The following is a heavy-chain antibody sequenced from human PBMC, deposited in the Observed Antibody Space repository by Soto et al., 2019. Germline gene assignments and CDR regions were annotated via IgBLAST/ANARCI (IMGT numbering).Heavy chain of an antibody. CDR2: IIAHNGNT. J-gene: IGHJ4*02. D-gene: IGHD1-1*01. CDR3: ARGRYGHY. CDR1: GYAFTTYG. Sequence: QVHLVQSGAEGKKPGASVKVSCKGSGYAFTTYGITWVRQAPGHGLGWRGWIIAHNGNTNYAQKLQGRVTVTRDTSTSTAYMELRRVRSDVTAVYYCARGRYGHYWGQGALVTVSS. V-gene: IGHV1-18*01.